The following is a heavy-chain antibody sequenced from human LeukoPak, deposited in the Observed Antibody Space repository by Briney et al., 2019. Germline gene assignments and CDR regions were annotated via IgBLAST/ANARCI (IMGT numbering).Heavy chain of an antibody. CDR1: GFTFSSYS. CDR3: ARDRRSRYYFDY. D-gene: IGHD6-13*01. J-gene: IGHJ4*02. V-gene: IGHV3-21*01. CDR2: ISSSSSYI. Sequence: PGGSLRLSCAASGFTFSSYSMNWVRQAPGKGLEWVSSISSSSSYIYYADSVKGRFTISRDNAKNSLYLQMNSLRAEDTAVYYCARDRRSRYYFDYWGQGTQVTVSS.